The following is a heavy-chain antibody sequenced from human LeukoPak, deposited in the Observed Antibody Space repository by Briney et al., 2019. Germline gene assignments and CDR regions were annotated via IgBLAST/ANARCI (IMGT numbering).Heavy chain of an antibody. V-gene: IGHV4-59*01. Sequence: TSETLSLTCTVSGGSISSYYWSWIRQPPGKGLEWIGYIYYTGSTNYNPSLKSRVTISVDTSKNQLSLKLSSVTAADTAVYYCARGDCGGDCYSDYWGQGTLVTVSS. D-gene: IGHD2-21*02. CDR3: ARGDCGGDCYSDY. CDR2: IYYTGST. J-gene: IGHJ4*02. CDR1: GGSISSYY.